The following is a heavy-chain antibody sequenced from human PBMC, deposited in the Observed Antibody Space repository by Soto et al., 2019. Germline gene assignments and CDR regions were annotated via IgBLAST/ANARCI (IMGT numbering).Heavy chain of an antibody. CDR1: GGSVSSGSYY. CDR3: ASWTTVSKAFDY. D-gene: IGHD4-4*01. J-gene: IGHJ4*02. Sequence: QVQLRESGPGLVKPSETLSLTCTVSGGSVSSGSYYWSWIRQPPGRELEWVGYIYNSGSTKYNPSLKSRVTISVDTSKNQFSLKLSFVTAADTAVYYCASWTTVSKAFDYWGQGTLVTVSS. CDR2: IYNSGST. V-gene: IGHV4-61*01.